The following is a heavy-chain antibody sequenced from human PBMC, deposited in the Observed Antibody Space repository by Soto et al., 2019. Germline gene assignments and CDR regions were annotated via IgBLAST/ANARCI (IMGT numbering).Heavy chain of an antibody. CDR1: GFTFSEYS. CDR2: ISSDGDIT. CDR3: VKVSTFYDILTGYYSTNFFDP. V-gene: IGHV3-64D*06. J-gene: IGHJ5*02. D-gene: IGHD3-9*01. Sequence: GSLRLSCSASGFTFSEYSMHWVRQAPGKGLQYVSTISSDGDITYYADSVKGRFTISRDNSKNTLYLQMNSLRPEDTAVYYCVKVSTFYDILTGYYSTNFFDPWGQGPPVTVSS.